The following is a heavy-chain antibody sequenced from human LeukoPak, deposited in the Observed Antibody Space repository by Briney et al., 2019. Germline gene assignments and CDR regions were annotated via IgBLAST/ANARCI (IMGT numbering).Heavy chain of an antibody. Sequence: ASVKVSCKVSVYSLSDLSMHWVRQAPGKGFECMGGFDHTDGEIIYAQKFQGRVTMTEDTSTDTANMELSSLRSDDTAVYYCATFQIVATGTLSHWGQGTLVTASS. D-gene: IGHD6-13*01. V-gene: IGHV1-24*01. J-gene: IGHJ4*02. CDR2: FDHTDGEI. CDR3: ATFQIVATGTLSH. CDR1: VYSLSDLS.